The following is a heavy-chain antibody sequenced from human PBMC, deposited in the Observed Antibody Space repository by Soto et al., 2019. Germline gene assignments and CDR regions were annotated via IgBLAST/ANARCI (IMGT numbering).Heavy chain of an antibody. CDR3: ARPSSSWYWNYFDY. Sequence: VASVKVSCKASGYTFTSYGISWVRQAPGQGLEWMGWISAYNGNTNYAQKLQGRVTMTTDTSTSTAYMELRSLRSDDTAVYYCARPSSSWYWNYFDYWGQGTLVTVSS. V-gene: IGHV1-18*01. J-gene: IGHJ4*02. CDR1: GYTFTSYG. D-gene: IGHD6-13*01. CDR2: ISAYNGNT.